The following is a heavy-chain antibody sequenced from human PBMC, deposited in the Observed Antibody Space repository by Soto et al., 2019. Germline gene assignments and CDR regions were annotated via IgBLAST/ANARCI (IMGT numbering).Heavy chain of an antibody. Sequence: PGGSLRLSCAASGFSFNKYGMHWVRQAPGKGLEWVAYVSSDGSNQYYADSVKGRITISRDNSKSTLFLQLDSLRVDDTAVYYWAKDRVIQLLPIWPDPWGQGTLVTVSS. D-gene: IGHD2-2*01. CDR3: AKDRVIQLLPIWPDP. CDR1: GFSFNKYG. CDR2: VSSDGSNQ. V-gene: IGHV3-30*18. J-gene: IGHJ5*02.